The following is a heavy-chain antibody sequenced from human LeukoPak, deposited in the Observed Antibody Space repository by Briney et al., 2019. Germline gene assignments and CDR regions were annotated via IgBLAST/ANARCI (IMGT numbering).Heavy chain of an antibody. CDR3: AKRPSTSWYDDAFDI. V-gene: IGHV3-23*01. D-gene: IGHD6-13*01. CDR1: GFTFSRYA. CDR2: FSGSGGST. J-gene: IGHJ3*02. Sequence: GSLRLSCAASGFTFSRYAMSWVRQAPGKGLEWVSAFSGSGGSTYYADSVKGRFTISRDNSKNTLYLQMDSLRAEDTAVYYCAKRPSTSWYDDAFDIWGQGTMVTVSS.